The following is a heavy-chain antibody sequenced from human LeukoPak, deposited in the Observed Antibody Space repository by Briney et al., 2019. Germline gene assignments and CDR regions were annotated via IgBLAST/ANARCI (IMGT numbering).Heavy chain of an antibody. D-gene: IGHD6-19*01. V-gene: IGHV1-2*04. J-gene: IGHJ4*02. CDR1: GYTFTGYY. Sequence: GASVKVSCKASGYTFTGYYMHWVRQAPGQGPEWMGWINPNSGGTNYAQKFQGWVTMTRDTSISTAYMELSRLRSDDTAVYYCARVVAGTWGVFDYWGQGTLVTVSS. CDR2: INPNSGGT. CDR3: ARVVAGTWGVFDY.